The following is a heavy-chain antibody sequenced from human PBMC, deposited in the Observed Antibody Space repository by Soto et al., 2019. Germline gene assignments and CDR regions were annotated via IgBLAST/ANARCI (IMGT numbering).Heavy chain of an antibody. D-gene: IGHD2-15*01. CDR1: GSSIIGYY. CDR2: IHYSGSA. V-gene: IGHV4-59*12. J-gene: IGHJ5*02. Sequence: SETLSLTCTFSGSSIIGYYWTWIRQSPERGLEWIGYIHYSGSANYNPSLNSRLTMSVDRSKSHFSMKLASVTAADTAVYYCAGGGGGGGLNWFDPWGRVPLVTFSS. CDR3: AGGGGGGGLNWFDP.